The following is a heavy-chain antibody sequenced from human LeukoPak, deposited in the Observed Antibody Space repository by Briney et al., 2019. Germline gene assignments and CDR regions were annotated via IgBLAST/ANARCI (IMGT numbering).Heavy chain of an antibody. CDR2: INPNSGGT. CDR1: GYTFTGYY. CDR3: ARQRIGYCSSTSCPSAFDI. D-gene: IGHD2-2*01. V-gene: IGHV1-2*02. Sequence: ASVKVSCKASGYTFTGYYMHWVRQAPGQGLEWMGWINPNSGGTNYAQKFQGRVTMTRDTSISTAYMELSRLRSDDTAVYYCARQRIGYCSSTSCPSAFDIWGQGTMVTVSS. J-gene: IGHJ3*02.